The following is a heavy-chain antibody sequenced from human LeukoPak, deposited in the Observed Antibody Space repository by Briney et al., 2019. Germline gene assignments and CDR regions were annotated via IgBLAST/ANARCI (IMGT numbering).Heavy chain of an antibody. J-gene: IGHJ3*02. V-gene: IGHV4-34*01. CDR2: INHSGST. CDR1: GGSFSGYY. Sequence: PSETLSLTCAVYGGSFSGYYWSWIRQPPGKGLEWIGEINHSGSTNYNPSLKSRVTISVDTSKNQFSLKLSSLTAADTAVYYCARQGYCSSTSCYGALDIWGQGTMVTVSS. CDR3: ARQGYCSSTSCYGALDI. D-gene: IGHD2-2*01.